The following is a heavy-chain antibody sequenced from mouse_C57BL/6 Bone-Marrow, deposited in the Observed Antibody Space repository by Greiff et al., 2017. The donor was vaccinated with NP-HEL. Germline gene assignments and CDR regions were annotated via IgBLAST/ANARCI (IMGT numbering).Heavy chain of an antibody. J-gene: IGHJ2*01. CDR2: IDPETGGT. CDR1: GYTFTDYE. Sequence: QVQLQQSGAELVRPGASVTLSCKASGYTFTDYEMHWVKQTPVHGLEWIGAIDPETGGTAYNQKFKGKAILTADKSSSTAYMELRSLTSEDSAVYYCTRSHITTVVADYWGQGTTLTVSS. V-gene: IGHV1-15*01. D-gene: IGHD1-1*01. CDR3: TRSHITTVVADY.